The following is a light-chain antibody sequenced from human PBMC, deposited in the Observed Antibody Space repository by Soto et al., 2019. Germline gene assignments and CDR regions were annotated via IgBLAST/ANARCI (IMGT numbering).Light chain of an antibody. CDR1: QSVSSY. J-gene: IGKJ1*01. CDR2: DAS. CDR3: QQYGSSPLT. V-gene: IGKV3-20*01. Sequence: EIVLTQSPATLSLSPGERATLSCRASQSVSSYLAWYQQKPGQAPRLLIYDASSRATGIPDRFSGSGSGTDFTLTISRLEPEDFAVYYCQQYGSSPLTFGQGTK.